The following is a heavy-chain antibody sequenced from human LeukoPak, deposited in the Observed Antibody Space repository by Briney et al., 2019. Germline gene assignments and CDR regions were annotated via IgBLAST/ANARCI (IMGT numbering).Heavy chain of an antibody. V-gene: IGHV1-2*06. J-gene: IGHJ4*02. D-gene: IGHD2-15*01. CDR3: ARDSRVAGDY. Sequence: ASVKVSCKASGYTFTGYYMHWVRQVPGQGLEWVGRINPNSGGTSYAQKFKGRVTMTRDTSISTAYMELSSLTSDDTAVYYCARDSRVAGDYWGQGTLVTVSS. CDR2: INPNSGGT. CDR1: GYTFTGYY.